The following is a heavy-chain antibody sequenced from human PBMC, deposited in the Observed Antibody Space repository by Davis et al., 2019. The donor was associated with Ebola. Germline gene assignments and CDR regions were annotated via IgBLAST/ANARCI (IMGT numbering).Heavy chain of an antibody. CDR2: IYYSGST. J-gene: IGHJ5*02. Sequence: MPSETLSLTCTVSGGSISSSSYYWGWIRQPPGKGLEWIGNIYYSGSTYYNPSLKSRVTISVDTSKNQFSLKLTSVTAADTAVYYCARYNWNFGGFDPWGQGTLVTVSS. CDR3: ARYNWNFGGFDP. CDR1: GGSISSSSYY. D-gene: IGHD1-20*01. V-gene: IGHV4-39*01.